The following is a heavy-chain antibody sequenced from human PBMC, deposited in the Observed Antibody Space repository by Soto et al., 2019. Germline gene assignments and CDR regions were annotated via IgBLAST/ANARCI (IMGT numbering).Heavy chain of an antibody. J-gene: IGHJ3*02. CDR2: ISSSSSYI. CDR3: ARSITDCSGGSCYSDPDAFDI. Sequence: GGSLRLSCAASGFTFSSYSMNWVRQAPGKGLEWVSSISSSSSYIYYADSVKGRFTISRENVKNSLYLQMNSLRAEETAVYYCARSITDCSGGSCYSDPDAFDIWGQGTMVTVSS. CDR1: GFTFSSYS. V-gene: IGHV3-21*01. D-gene: IGHD2-15*01.